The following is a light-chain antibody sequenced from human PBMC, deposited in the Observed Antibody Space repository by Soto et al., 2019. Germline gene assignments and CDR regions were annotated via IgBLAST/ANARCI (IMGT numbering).Light chain of an antibody. J-gene: IGLJ3*02. Sequence: QPVLTQSPSASASLGASVKLTCTLSTGHSHYAVAWHQQQAEKGPRFLMKLNNDGSHYRGDGIPDRFSGSSSGTERYLTISSLQSDDEADYFCQTWGTGINWVFGAGTKLTVL. CDR3: QTWGTGINWV. V-gene: IGLV4-69*01. CDR1: TGHSHYA. CDR2: LNNDGSH.